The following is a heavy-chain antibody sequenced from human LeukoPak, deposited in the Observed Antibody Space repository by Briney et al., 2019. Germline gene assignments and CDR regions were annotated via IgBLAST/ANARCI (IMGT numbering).Heavy chain of an antibody. CDR2: ISSSSNTK. CDR3: ARKSGSGWPRYFDY. V-gene: IGHV3-48*01. J-gene: IGHJ4*02. CDR1: GFTFSSYT. Sequence: GGSLRLSCAASGFTFSSYTMIWVRQAPGKGLEWISYISSSSNTKYYADSVESRFTISRDNAENSLYLQMNSLRAEDTAVYYCARKSGSGWPRYFDYWGQGTLVTVSS. D-gene: IGHD6-19*01.